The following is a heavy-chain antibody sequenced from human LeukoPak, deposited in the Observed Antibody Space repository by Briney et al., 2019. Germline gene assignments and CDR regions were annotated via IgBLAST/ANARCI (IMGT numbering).Heavy chain of an antibody. V-gene: IGHV4-4*07. CDR1: GGSIGPYY. CDR2: SYTTGST. D-gene: IGHD3-16*01. CDR3: ARSGGSGFQLDS. J-gene: IGHJ4*02. Sequence: SETLSLTCTVSGGSIGPYYWSWLRQPAGKALEWIGRSYTTGSTNYNPSLKSRVTMSLDTSKNQFSQKLSSVTAADTAVYYCARSGGSGFQLDSWGQGTLVTVSS.